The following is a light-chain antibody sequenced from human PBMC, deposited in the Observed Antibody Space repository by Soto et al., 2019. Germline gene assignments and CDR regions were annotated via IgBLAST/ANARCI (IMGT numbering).Light chain of an antibody. V-gene: IGLV2-8*01. CDR2: GVT. CDR3: SSYAGSNIDV. Sequence: QSVLTQPPSASGSPGQSVTFSCTGTSSDVGRYNYVSWYQQHPGKAPKLLIYGVTQRPSGVPDRFSGSKSGNTASLTVSGLQDEDEGYYYCSSYAGSNIDVFGTGTKVTVL. J-gene: IGLJ1*01. CDR1: SSDVGRYNY.